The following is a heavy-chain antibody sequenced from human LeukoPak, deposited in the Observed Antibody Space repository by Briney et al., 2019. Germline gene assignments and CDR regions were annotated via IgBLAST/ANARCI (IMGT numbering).Heavy chain of an antibody. CDR3: VRVIASYYYYMDV. Sequence: SETLSLTCTVSGGSISSGSYYWSWIRQPAGKGLEWIGRIYTSGSTNYNPSLKSRVTISVDTSKNQFSLKLSSVTAADTAVYYCVRVIASYYYYMDVWGKGTTVTVSS. CDR1: GGSISSGSYY. V-gene: IGHV4-61*02. CDR2: IYTSGST. J-gene: IGHJ6*03. D-gene: IGHD2-21*01.